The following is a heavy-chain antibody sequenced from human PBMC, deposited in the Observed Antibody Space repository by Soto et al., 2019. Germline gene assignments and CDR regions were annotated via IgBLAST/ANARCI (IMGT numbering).Heavy chain of an antibody. Sequence: EVQLVESGGGLVQPGGSLKLSCATSGFTFSGSAIHWVRQASGKGLEWVGRIRSKANTYATAYAASVKGRFTISRDDSKNTAYLQMNRLKTEDTAVYYCASKSFSLLIDYWGQGALVTVSS. CDR3: ASKSFSLLIDY. V-gene: IGHV3-73*01. CDR1: GFTFSGSA. CDR2: IRSKANTYAT. J-gene: IGHJ4*02.